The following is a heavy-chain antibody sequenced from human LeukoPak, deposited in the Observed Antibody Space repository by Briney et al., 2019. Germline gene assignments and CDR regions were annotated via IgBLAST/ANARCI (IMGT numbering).Heavy chain of an antibody. CDR2: ISSSSSYI. CDR3: ARAHRRLYYMDV. V-gene: IGHV3-21*01. J-gene: IGHJ6*03. Sequence: GGSLRLSCAASGFTFSSYEMNWVRQAPGKGLEWVSSISSSSSYIYYADSVKGRFTISRDNAKNSLYLQMNSLRAEDTAVYYCARAHRRLYYMDVWGKGTTVTISS. CDR1: GFTFSSYE.